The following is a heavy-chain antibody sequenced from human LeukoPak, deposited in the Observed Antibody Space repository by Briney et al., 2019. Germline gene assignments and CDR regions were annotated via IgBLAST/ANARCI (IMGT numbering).Heavy chain of an antibody. Sequence: GGSLRLSCAASGFTFSDYYMSWVRQAPGKGLEWVANIRQDGDTKYYVDSVKGRFTISRDNAMNSLYLQMNSLRAEDTAIYYCARSLPYGTTWYGRSDFWGQGTLVTVSS. J-gene: IGHJ4*02. D-gene: IGHD6-13*01. V-gene: IGHV3-7*03. CDR2: IRQDGDTK. CDR1: GFTFSDYY. CDR3: ARSLPYGTTWYGRSDF.